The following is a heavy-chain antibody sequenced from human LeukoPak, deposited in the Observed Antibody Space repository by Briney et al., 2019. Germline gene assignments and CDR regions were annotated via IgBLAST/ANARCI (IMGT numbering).Heavy chain of an antibody. CDR3: AKRVGPNSGNFDY. Sequence: GGSLRLSCAASGFTFSSYAMTWVRQAPGKGLQWVSAISATGDITYYADSVRGRFTISRDSSNNTLYLQMHSLRAADTAVYYCAKRVGPNSGNFDYWGQGTLVTVSS. D-gene: IGHD1-26*01. CDR2: ISATGDIT. J-gene: IGHJ4*02. CDR1: GFTFSSYA. V-gene: IGHV3-23*01.